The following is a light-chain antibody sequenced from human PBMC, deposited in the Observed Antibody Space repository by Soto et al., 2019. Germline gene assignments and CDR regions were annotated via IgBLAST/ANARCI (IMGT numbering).Light chain of an antibody. CDR2: GAS. V-gene: IGKV3-20*01. CDR1: QSVSNNY. Sequence: EIVLTQSPGTLSLSPGERATLSCRASQSVSNNYLAWYQQKPGQAPRLLIYGASNRATGIPDRFSGSGSGTNFTLTISRLEPEDFAVYYCQQYNNWHPLTFGQGTRLEIK. CDR3: QQYNNWHPLT. J-gene: IGKJ5*01.